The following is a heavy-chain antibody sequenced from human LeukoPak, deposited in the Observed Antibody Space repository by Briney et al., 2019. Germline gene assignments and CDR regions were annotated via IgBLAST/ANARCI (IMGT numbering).Heavy chain of an antibody. Sequence: PSETLSLTCTVSGGSISSSSYYWGWIRQPPGKGLEWIGSIYYSGSTYYNPSLKSRVTISVDTSKNQFSLKLSSVTAADTAVYYCARRSEPGDSSGYYFDYWGQGTLVTVSS. CDR3: ARRSEPGDSSGYYFDY. CDR1: GGSISSSSYY. D-gene: IGHD3-22*01. J-gene: IGHJ4*02. CDR2: IYYSGST. V-gene: IGHV4-39*01.